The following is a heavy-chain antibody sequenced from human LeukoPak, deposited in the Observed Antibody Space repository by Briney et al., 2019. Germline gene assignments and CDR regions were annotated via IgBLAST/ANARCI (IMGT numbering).Heavy chain of an antibody. D-gene: IGHD2/OR15-2a*01. J-gene: IGHJ4*02. CDR3: ARDFRPHSNDFDY. Sequence: GGSLRLSCAASGFTFSNYGMHWVRQAPGKGLEWVSFISYAGSNHYYADSVKGRFTISRDNSKNTLYLQMNSLRADDTAVYYCARDFRPHSNDFDYWGQGTLVSVSS. V-gene: IGHV3-30*05. CDR1: GFTFSNYG. CDR2: ISYAGSNH.